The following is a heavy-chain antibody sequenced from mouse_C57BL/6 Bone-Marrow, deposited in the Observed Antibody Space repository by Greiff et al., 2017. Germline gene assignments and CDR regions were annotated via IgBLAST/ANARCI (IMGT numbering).Heavy chain of an antibody. V-gene: IGHV1-82*01. Sequence: VQLQQSGPELVKPGASVKISCKASGYAFSSSWMNWVKQRPGKGLEWIGRIYPGDGDTNYNGKIKGKATLTADKSSSTAYMQLSSLTSEYSAVYFCARFDSSGFPDYWGQGTTLTVSS. CDR1: GYAFSSSW. J-gene: IGHJ2*01. CDR3: ARFDSSGFPDY. CDR2: IYPGDGDT. D-gene: IGHD3-2*02.